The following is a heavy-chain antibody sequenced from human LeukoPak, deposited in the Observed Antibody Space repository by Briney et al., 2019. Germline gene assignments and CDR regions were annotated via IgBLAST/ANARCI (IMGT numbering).Heavy chain of an antibody. V-gene: IGHV3-48*03. CDR1: GFTFSSYA. CDR2: ISSSGSSI. J-gene: IGHJ4*02. Sequence: GGSLRLSCAASGFTFSSYAMHWVRQAPGKGLEWVSYISSSGSSIYYADSVKGRFTISRDNAKNSLYLQMNSLRADDTAVYYCARRWVKEFGFWGQGTLVTVSS. CDR3: ARRWVKEFGF. D-gene: IGHD4-23*01.